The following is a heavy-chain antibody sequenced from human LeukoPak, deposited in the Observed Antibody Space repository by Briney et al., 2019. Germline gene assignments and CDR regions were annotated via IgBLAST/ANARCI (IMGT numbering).Heavy chain of an antibody. J-gene: IGHJ1*01. V-gene: IGHV4-61*05. CDR3: AGAAAGSPFQH. Sequence: SETLSLTCTVSGGSISSSSYYWSWIRQPPGKGLEYIGYIFPTGSTNYNPSLKSRVPISVDTSKNQFSLKVNSVTAADTAVYYCAGAAAGSPFQHWGQGTLVTVSS. D-gene: IGHD6-13*01. CDR1: GGSISSSSYY. CDR2: IFPTGST.